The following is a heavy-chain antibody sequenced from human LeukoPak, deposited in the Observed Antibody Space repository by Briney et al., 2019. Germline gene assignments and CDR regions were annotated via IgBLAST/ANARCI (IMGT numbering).Heavy chain of an antibody. CDR3: AREGSGWALSD. J-gene: IGHJ1*01. V-gene: IGHV3-30-3*01. CDR1: GFTFSSYA. Sequence: GGSLRLSCAASGFTFSSYAMHWVRQAPGKGLEWVAVISYDGSNKYYADSVKGRFTISRDNSKNTLYLQMNSLRAEDTAVYYCAREGSGWALSDWGQGTLVTVAS. D-gene: IGHD6-19*01. CDR2: ISYDGSNK.